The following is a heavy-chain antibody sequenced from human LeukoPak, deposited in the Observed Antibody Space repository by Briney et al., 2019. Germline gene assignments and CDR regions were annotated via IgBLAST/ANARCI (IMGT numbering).Heavy chain of an antibody. CDR3: ATHGESTRKFDY. Sequence: IPSETLSLTCAVYGGSFSGYYWSWIRQPPGEGLEWIGEINHCGSTNYNPSLKSRVTISVDTSKNQFSLKLSSVTAADTAVYYCATHGESTRKFDYWGQGTLVTVSS. V-gene: IGHV4-34*01. CDR1: GGSFSGYY. D-gene: IGHD3-10*01. CDR2: INHCGST. J-gene: IGHJ4*02.